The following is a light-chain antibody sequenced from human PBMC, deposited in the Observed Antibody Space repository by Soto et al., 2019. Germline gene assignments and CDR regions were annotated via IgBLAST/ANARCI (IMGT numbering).Light chain of an antibody. V-gene: IGKV1-33*01. CDR2: DAS. Sequence: DIQMTQSPSSLSASVGDRVTITCQASQDISNYLNWYQQKPGKAPKLLIYDASNLETGVPARFSGSGSGTDFTFTISSLQPEDIATYYCQQYDNLPSLPFGGGTKVEI. J-gene: IGKJ4*01. CDR1: QDISNY. CDR3: QQYDNLPSLP.